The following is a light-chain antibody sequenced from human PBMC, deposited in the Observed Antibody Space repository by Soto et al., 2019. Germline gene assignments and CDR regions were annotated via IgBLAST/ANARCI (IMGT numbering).Light chain of an antibody. CDR3: QQYDYWPRT. Sequence: EVVMTQSPATLSVSPGESATLPCRASQSISSSKLAWYQQNPGQAPRLLLFGVSNRATGIPARFSGSGSGTEVSLTISSLQSEDFAVYYCQQYDYWPRTFGQGTKVDI. CDR2: GVS. CDR1: QSISSS. J-gene: IGKJ1*01. V-gene: IGKV3-15*01.